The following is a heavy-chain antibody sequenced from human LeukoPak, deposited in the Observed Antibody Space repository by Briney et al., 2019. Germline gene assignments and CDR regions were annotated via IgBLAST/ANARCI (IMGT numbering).Heavy chain of an antibody. D-gene: IGHD4-23*01. CDR3: ARSVAKILDN. V-gene: IGHV3-74*01. CDR2: INSDESRA. Sequence: GGSLRLSCAASGFTFSSYWMHWVRHAPGKGLVWVSDINSDESRASYADSVKGRFTIFRDNAKNTLYLQMNSLRAEDTAVYYCARSVAKILDNWGQGTLVTVSS. CDR1: GFTFSSYW. J-gene: IGHJ4*02.